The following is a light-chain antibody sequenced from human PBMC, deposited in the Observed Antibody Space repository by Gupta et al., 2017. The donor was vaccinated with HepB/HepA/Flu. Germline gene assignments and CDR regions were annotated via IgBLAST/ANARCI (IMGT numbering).Light chain of an antibody. Sequence: QSVLTQPPSVSGAPGQRVTISCTGSSSNIGAGFDVHWYQQLPGTAPKLLIYTNNNRPSGVPDRFSGSKSGTSASLAITGLQADDEADYYCQSYDTSLRGSYVFGTGTKVTVL. CDR3: QSYDTSLRGSYV. V-gene: IGLV1-40*01. CDR2: TNN. CDR1: SSNIGAGFD. J-gene: IGLJ1*01.